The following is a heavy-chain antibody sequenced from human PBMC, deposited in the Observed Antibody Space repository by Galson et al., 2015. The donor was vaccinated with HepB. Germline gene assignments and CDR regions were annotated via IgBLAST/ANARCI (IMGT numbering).Heavy chain of an antibody. CDR3: ARVLTEYCGGDCSPVGGDYYYYYGMDV. V-gene: IGHV3-74*01. J-gene: IGHJ6*02. D-gene: IGHD2-21*02. CDR1: GFTFGRYR. CDR2: IKREGSST. Sequence: SLRLSCAASGFTFGRYRMHWVRQAPGKGPVWVSRIKREGSSTNYADSVKGRFTISRNNAKNTLYLQMKSLRAEDTAVYYCARVLTEYCGGDCSPVGGDYYYYYGMDVWGQGTTVTVSS.